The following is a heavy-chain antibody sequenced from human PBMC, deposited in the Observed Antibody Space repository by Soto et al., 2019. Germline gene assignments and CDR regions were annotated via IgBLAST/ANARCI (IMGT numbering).Heavy chain of an antibody. CDR1: GDSITGSH. CDR2: IYYRGST. J-gene: IGHJ5*02. D-gene: IGHD2-21*01. CDR3: ASSAIFGRELNTWFDP. V-gene: IGHV4-59*01. Sequence: SETLSLTCTVSGDSITGSHWNWIRQPLGKPLEWIGYIYYRGSTNYNPSLKSRLTLSLDTSKNQIFLRLSSVTAAVTAANNCASSAIFGRELNTWFDPWGQGILVTVSS.